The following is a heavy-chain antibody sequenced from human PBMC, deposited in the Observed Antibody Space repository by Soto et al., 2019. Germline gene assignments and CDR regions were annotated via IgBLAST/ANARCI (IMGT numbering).Heavy chain of an antibody. Sequence: SVKVSCKASGGTFSSYAISWLRQAPGQGLEWMGDIIPIFGTANYAQKFQGRVTITADESTSTAYMELSSLRSEDTAVYYCARGRPSGSYFDYCGQGTLVTVSS. V-gene: IGHV1-69*13. CDR2: IIPIFGTA. CDR3: ARGRPSGSYFDY. J-gene: IGHJ4*02. D-gene: IGHD3-10*01. CDR1: GGTFSSYA.